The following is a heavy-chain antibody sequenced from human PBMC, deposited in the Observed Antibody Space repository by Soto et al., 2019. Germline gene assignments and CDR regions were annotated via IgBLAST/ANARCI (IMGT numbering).Heavy chain of an antibody. V-gene: IGHV3-33*01. Sequence: GGSLRLSCAASGFTFSSYGMHWVRQAPGKGLEWVAVIWYDGSNKYYADSVKGRFTISRDNSKNTLYLQMNSLRAEDTAVYYCARGCTCYYYYMDVWGKGTTVTVSS. CDR1: GFTFSSYG. D-gene: IGHD2-8*01. J-gene: IGHJ6*03. CDR3: ARGCTCYYYYMDV. CDR2: IWYDGSNK.